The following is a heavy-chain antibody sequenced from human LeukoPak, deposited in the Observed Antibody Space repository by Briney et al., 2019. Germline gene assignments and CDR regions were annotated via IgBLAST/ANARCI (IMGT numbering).Heavy chain of an antibody. CDR2: IYHSGST. V-gene: IGHV4-38-2*01. D-gene: IGHD3-22*01. CDR1: GYSISSGYY. J-gene: IGHJ4*02. Sequence: SETLSLTCAVSGYSISSGYYWGWIRQPPGKGLEWIGSIYHSGSTYYNPSLKSRATISVDTSKNQFSLKLSSVTAADTAVYYCASSFNYYDSSGYYYDYWGQGTLVTVSS. CDR3: ASSFNYYDSSGYYYDY.